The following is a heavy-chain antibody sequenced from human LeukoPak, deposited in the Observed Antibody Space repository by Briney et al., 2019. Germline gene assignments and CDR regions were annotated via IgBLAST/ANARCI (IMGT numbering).Heavy chain of an antibody. Sequence: ASVKVCCKASGYTFTGYYMHWVRQAPGQGLEWMGWINPNSGGTNYAQKFQGRVTMTRDTSISTAYMELSRLRSDDTAVYYCARGFIAGDTWFDPWGQGTLVTVSS. CDR1: GYTFTGYY. CDR2: INPNSGGT. CDR3: ARGFIAGDTWFDP. J-gene: IGHJ5*02. V-gene: IGHV1-2*02. D-gene: IGHD7-27*01.